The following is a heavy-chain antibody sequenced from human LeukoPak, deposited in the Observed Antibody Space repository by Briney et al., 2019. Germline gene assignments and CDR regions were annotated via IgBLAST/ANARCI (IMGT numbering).Heavy chain of an antibody. Sequence: GESLKISCKGSGYTLSNYWIVWVRQMPGKGLDWMGIIYPGDSHTTYSPSFQGQVTISADRSINTASLQWSSLEASDAAIYYCAVITFLPGNPRGAFDLWGQGTAVTVSS. D-gene: IGHD3-22*01. V-gene: IGHV5-51*01. CDR2: IYPGDSHT. J-gene: IGHJ3*01. CDR3: AVITFLPGNPRGAFDL. CDR1: GYTLSNYW.